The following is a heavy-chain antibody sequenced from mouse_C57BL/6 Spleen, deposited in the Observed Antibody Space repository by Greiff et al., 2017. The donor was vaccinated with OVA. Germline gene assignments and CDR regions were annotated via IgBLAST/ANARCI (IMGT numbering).Heavy chain of an antibody. J-gene: IGHJ1*03. CDR3: ASYYGSSYWYFDV. CDR1: GYTFTSYW. CDR2: INPSSGYT. D-gene: IGHD1-1*01. Sequence: VQLQQSGAVLAKPGASVKLSCKASGYTFTSYWMHWVKQRPGQGLEWIGYINPSSGYTKYNQKFKDKATLTADKSSSTAYMQLSSLTYEDSAVYYCASYYGSSYWYFDVWGTGTTVTVSS. V-gene: IGHV1-7*01.